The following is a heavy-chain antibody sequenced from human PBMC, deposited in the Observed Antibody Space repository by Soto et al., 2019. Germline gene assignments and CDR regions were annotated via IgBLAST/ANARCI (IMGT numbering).Heavy chain of an antibody. D-gene: IGHD4-17*01. J-gene: IGHJ3*01. CDR3: AGDSTDGDFVDAFDV. CDR2: IYSGGTT. V-gene: IGHV3-66*01. Sequence: ELQLVESGGGLVQPGGSLRLSCAASGFSVSINYVNWVRQAPGKGLEWVSVIYSGGTTHYADSVKGRFTISRDTSKNTLYLQMNSLRVEDTAVYCCAGDSTDGDFVDAFDVWGQGTMVTVSS. CDR1: GFSVSINY.